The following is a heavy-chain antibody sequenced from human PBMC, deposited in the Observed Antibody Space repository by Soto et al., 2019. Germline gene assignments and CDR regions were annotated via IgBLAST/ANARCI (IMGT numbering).Heavy chain of an antibody. V-gene: IGHV3-48*01. Sequence: GGSLRLSCAASGFTFSSYSMNWVRQAPGKGLEWVSYISSSSSTIYYADSVKGRFTISRDNAKNSLYLQMNSLRAEDTAVYYCARDAVPAAMLLRYYYMDVWGKGTTVTVSS. D-gene: IGHD2-2*01. J-gene: IGHJ6*03. CDR3: ARDAVPAAMLLRYYYMDV. CDR2: ISSSSSTI. CDR1: GFTFSSYS.